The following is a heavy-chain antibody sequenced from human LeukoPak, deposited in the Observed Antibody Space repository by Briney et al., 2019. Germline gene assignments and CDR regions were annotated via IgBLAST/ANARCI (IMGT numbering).Heavy chain of an antibody. CDR3: ARGLVGARYYFDY. V-gene: IGHV4-59*01. CDR2: IYYSGST. D-gene: IGHD1-26*01. CDR1: GGSISSYY. Sequence: SETLSLTCTVSGGSISSYYWSWIRQPPGKGLEWIGYIYYSGSTNYNPSLKSRVTISVDMSKNQFSLKLSSVTAADTAVYYCARGLVGARYYFDYWGQGTLVTVSS. J-gene: IGHJ4*02.